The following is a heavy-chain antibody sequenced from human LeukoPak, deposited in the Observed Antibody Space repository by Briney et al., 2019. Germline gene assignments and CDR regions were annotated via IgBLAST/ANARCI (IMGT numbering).Heavy chain of an antibody. D-gene: IGHD7-27*01. CDR1: GFTFNSFF. V-gene: IGHV3-7*01. Sequence: GWSLRLSCAASGFTFNSFFLNWVRLTPGRERDWLACISQDWSETFYMDSVRGRFNISRDNTKNSLYLQRDSLRAEDTSVYFCVRDLGHSRHYFEYWGQGALVTVSS. CDR2: ISQDWSET. J-gene: IGHJ4*02. CDR3: VRDLGHSRHYFEY.